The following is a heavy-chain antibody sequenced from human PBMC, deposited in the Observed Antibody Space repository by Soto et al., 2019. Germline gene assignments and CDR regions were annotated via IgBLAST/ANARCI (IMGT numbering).Heavy chain of an antibody. CDR3: ARTAGGRVRGALDI. Sequence: GGSLRLSCVASGSTFSSYGMHWVRQAPGKGLEWVAVIPNAENKKYYADSVKGRFTISRDNSQNTLFLQMHSLMSEDTAVYYCARTAGGRVRGALDIWGQGTMVTVSS. CDR1: GSTFSSYG. D-gene: IGHD6-13*01. J-gene: IGHJ3*02. CDR2: IPNAENKK. V-gene: IGHV3-30-3*01.